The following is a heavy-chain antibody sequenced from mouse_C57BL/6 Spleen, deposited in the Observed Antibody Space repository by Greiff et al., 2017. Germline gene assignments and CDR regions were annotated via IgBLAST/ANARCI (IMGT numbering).Heavy chain of an antibody. CDR1: GYTFTSYW. Sequence: VQLQQPGAELVRPGSSVKLSCKASGYTFTSYWMDWVKQRPGQGLEWIGNIYPSDSETHYNQKFKDKATLTVDKSSSTAYMQLSSLTSEDSAVYYCARNGIYDGYSFAYWGQGTLVTVSA. CDR2: IYPSDSET. CDR3: ARNGIYDGYSFAY. D-gene: IGHD2-3*01. J-gene: IGHJ3*01. V-gene: IGHV1-61*01.